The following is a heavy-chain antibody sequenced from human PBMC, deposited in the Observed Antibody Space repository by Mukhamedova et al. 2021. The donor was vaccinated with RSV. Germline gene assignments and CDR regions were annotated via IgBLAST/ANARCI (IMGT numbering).Heavy chain of an antibody. CDR2: IYPGDSDT. CDR3: ARPVETAIDY. V-gene: IGHV5-51*01. Sequence: GIIYPGDSDTRYSPSFQGQVTISADKSISTAYLQWSSLKASDTAMYYCARPVETAIDYCRQGTLVTVSS. J-gene: IGHJ4*02. D-gene: IGHD5-18*01.